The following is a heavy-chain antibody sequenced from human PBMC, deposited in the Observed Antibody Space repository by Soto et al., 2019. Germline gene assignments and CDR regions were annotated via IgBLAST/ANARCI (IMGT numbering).Heavy chain of an antibody. J-gene: IGHJ6*02. CDR1: RGSFNAYS. CDR3: ARGLRYSGMDV. Sequence: PSETLSLTCAVHRGSFNAYSWTWIRQPPGKGLEWIGEIDHSGSTTYNPSLKSRIIMSVDTPKNQFSLNVSSMTAADTAVYYCARGLRYSGMDVWGQGTTVTVSS. CDR2: IDHSGST. V-gene: IGHV4-34*01.